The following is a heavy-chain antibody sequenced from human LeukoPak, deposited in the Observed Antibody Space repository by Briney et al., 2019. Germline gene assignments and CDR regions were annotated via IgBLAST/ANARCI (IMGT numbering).Heavy chain of an antibody. V-gene: IGHV3-23*01. CDR1: GFTFSSYA. J-gene: IGHJ4*02. CDR2: ISGSGGST. Sequence: PGGSLRLSCAASGFTFSSYAMSWVRQAPGKGLEWVSAISGSGGSTYYADSVKGRFTISRDNSKNTLYLQMNSLRAEDTAVYYCAKSVIWTMIVVVPYFDYWGQGTLVTVSS. D-gene: IGHD3-22*01. CDR3: AKSVIWTMIVVVPYFDY.